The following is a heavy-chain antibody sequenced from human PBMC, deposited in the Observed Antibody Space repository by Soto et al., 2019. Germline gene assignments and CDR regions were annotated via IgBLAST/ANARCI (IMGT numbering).Heavy chain of an antibody. V-gene: IGHV1-69*01. J-gene: IGHJ4*02. CDR1: GGSFSSNP. CDR2: IIPIFATV. CDR3: ARGGRGYSAAPRYYFDY. Sequence: QVQLVQSGSEVKKPGSSVKVSCKASGGSFSSNPISWVRQAPGQGLEWMAGIIPIFATVHYAQKFQGRVTTTADESTSTAYMELTSLRSDATAVYFCARGGRGYSAAPRYYFDYWGQGTLVTVSS. D-gene: IGHD5-18*01.